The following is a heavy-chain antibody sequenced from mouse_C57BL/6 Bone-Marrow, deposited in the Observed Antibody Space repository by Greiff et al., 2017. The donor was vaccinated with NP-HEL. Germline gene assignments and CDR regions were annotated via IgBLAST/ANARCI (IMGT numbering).Heavy chain of an antibody. V-gene: IGHV5-6*01. CDR3: ASYYYWYFDV. D-gene: IGHD1-1*01. CDR1: GFTFSSYG. J-gene: IGHJ1*03. CDR2: ISSGGSYT. Sequence: EVHLVESGGDLVKPGGSLKLSCAASGFTFSSYGMSWVRQTPDKRLEWVATISSGGSYTYYPDSVKGRFTISRDNAKNTLYLQMSSLKSEDTAMYYCASYYYWYFDVWGTGTTVTVSS.